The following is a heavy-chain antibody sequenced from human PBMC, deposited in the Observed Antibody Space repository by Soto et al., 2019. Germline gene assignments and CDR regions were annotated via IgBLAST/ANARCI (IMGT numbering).Heavy chain of an antibody. V-gene: IGHV3-48*01. Sequence: EVQLVESGGGLVQPGGSLRLSCAASGFTFSSDSMNWVRQAPGKGLEWVSYISSSSSNIYDADSVKGRFTISRDNAKKLLYLQMNSLRAEDTAVYHCARSDGMDVWGQGTTVTVSS. CDR2: ISSSSSNI. J-gene: IGHJ6*02. CDR1: GFTFSSDS. CDR3: ARSDGMDV.